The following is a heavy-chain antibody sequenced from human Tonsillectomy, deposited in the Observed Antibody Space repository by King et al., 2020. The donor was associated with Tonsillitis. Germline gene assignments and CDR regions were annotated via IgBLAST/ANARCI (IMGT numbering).Heavy chain of an antibody. Sequence: QLQESGPGLVRPSETLSLTCTVSGGSVSSGSYYWSWIRQPPGKGLEWIGYIYYSGSTNYNPSLKSRVTISVDTSKNQFSLKLRSGTAADTAVYYCARMWEWIPDYWGQGTRVTVSS. CDR3: ARMWEWIPDY. CDR2: IYYSGST. D-gene: IGHD1-26*01. J-gene: IGHJ4*02. V-gene: IGHV4-61*01. CDR1: GGSVSSGSYY.